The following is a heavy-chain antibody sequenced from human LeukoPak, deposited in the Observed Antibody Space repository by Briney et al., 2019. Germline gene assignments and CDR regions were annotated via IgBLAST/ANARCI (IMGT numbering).Heavy chain of an antibody. Sequence: GRSLRLSCEASVFTFSAYPLHWVRQARGKALEWVAAITTHACYKHYADSVRGRLAISRDIYQNTLHLQLKRLRAEDTAVYFCARGVSPGRWYFDLWGHGTLVTVSS. CDR1: VFTFSAYP. CDR2: ITTHACYK. CDR3: ARGVSPGRWYFDL. V-gene: IGHV3-30*09. D-gene: IGHD2-15*01. J-gene: IGHJ2*01.